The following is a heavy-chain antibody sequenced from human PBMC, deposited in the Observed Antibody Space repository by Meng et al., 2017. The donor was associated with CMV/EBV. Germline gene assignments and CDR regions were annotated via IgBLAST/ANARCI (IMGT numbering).Heavy chain of an antibody. CDR2: IYSDGITT. Sequence: GESLKISRAVSGTNLHTYWMHWVRQGPGKGLVWLSRIYSDGITTRYADSVKSRFTISRDNTKNTLYLQRTGLRADDTSVYYCAREPWRGALDIWGQGTMVTVSS. CDR3: AREPWRGALDI. V-gene: IGHV3-74*01. CDR1: GTNLHTYW. D-gene: IGHD3-10*01. J-gene: IGHJ3*02.